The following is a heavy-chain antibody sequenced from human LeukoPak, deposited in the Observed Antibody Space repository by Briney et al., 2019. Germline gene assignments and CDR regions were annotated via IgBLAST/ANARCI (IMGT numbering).Heavy chain of an antibody. V-gene: IGHV3-53*01. D-gene: IGHD6-13*01. CDR3: TRNQILDDTGSWYAY. CDR1: GFTVSSNY. Sequence: GGSLRLSCAASGFTVSSNYMSWVRQAPGKGLEWVSGISDGGSRTFYAESVKGRFTVSRDNSKNTLYLRMNSLRAEDTAIYYCTRNQILDDTGSWYAYWGQGTLVTVSS. CDR2: SDGGSRT. J-gene: IGHJ4*02.